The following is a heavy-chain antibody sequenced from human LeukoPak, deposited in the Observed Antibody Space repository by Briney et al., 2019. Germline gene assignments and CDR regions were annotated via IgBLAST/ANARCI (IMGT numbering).Heavy chain of an antibody. J-gene: IGHJ4*02. CDR3: ARDKDFWSGSAPYYFDY. CDR1: GFTFSRYS. CDR2: ISISSNYI. D-gene: IGHD3-3*01. V-gene: IGHV3-21*01. Sequence: GSLRLSCAASGFTFSRYSMNWVRQAPGKGLEWVSSISISSNYIYYTDSVKGRFTISRNNAENSLYLQMNSLRAEDTAVYYCARDKDFWSGSAPYYFDYWGQGTLVTVSS.